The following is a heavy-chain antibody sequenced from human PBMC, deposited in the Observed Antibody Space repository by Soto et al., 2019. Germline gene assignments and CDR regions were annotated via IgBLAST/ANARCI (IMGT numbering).Heavy chain of an antibody. CDR3: ARVYSYGSHWFFDL. D-gene: IGHD5-18*01. CDR2: ISLNNGDT. J-gene: IGHJ2*01. Sequence: QVQLVQSGAEVRKPGASVKVSCTASGYSFTNHGITWVRQAPGQGLEWMGWISLNNGDTKYAQKVQGRVTMTTDTSMSTGYMELWNLSYDDTAVYYCARVYSYGSHWFFDLWGRGTLVTVSS. CDR1: GYSFTNHG. V-gene: IGHV1-18*04.